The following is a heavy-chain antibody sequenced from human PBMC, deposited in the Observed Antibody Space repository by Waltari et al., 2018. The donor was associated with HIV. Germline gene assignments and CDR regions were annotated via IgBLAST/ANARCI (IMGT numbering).Heavy chain of an antibody. D-gene: IGHD2-15*01. CDR3: ARAAGDCSGGSCFYY. V-gene: IGHV4-34*01. J-gene: IGHJ4*02. Sequence: QVQLQQWGAGLLKPSETLSLTCAVYGGSFSGYSWSWIRQPPGKGLEWIGEINQSGSTNYNPSLKSRVTISVDTSKNQFSLKLSSVTAADTAVYYCARAAGDCSGGSCFYYWGQGTLVTVSS. CDR2: INQSGST. CDR1: GGSFSGYS.